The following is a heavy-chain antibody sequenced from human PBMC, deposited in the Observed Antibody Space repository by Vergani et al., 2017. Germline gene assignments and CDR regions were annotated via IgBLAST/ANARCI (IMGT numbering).Heavy chain of an antibody. D-gene: IGHD2-21*02. J-gene: IGHJ3*02. CDR1: GFTFSSYA. CDR3: VKGGDHAFDI. CDR2: ISGSGAIT. Sequence: EVQLLESGGGLVQPGGTLRLSCAASGFTFSSYAMNWVRLAPGKGLEWVSGISGSGAITYYADSVEGRFTISRDISKNILYLQMNSLRAEDTAVYYCVKGGDHAFDIWGQGTMVTVSS. V-gene: IGHV3-23*01.